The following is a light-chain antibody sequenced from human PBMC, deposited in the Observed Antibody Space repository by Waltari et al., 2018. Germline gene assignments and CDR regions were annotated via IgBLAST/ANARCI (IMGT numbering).Light chain of an antibody. CDR3: SSYAGSNILGV. J-gene: IGLJ2*01. V-gene: IGLV2-8*01. CDR1: SSDVGGYNY. Sequence: QSALTQPPSASGSPGQSVTISCTGTSSDVGGYNYVSWYQQHPGKAPKLMIYEVSKRPSGVPDRLSGSKSGNTASLTVSGLQAEDEADYYCSSYAGSNILGVFGGGTKLTVL. CDR2: EVS.